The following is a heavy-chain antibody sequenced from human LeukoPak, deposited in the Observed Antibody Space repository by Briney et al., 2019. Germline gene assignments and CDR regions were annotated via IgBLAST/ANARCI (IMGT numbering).Heavy chain of an antibody. CDR3: ARHSGRGNAFDL. CDR1: GGSISSYY. Sequence: PSETLSLTCTVSGGSISSYYWTWIRQPPGQGLEWIGYIYYTGSTNFKPSLKSRVTISVDTSKNQISLNLRFVTAADTAVYYCARHSGRGNAFDLWGQGTRVTVSS. J-gene: IGHJ3*01. D-gene: IGHD6-25*01. CDR2: IYYTGST. V-gene: IGHV4-59*08.